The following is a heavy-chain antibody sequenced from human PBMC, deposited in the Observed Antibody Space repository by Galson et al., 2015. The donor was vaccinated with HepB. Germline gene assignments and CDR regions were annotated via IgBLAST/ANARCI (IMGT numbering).Heavy chain of an antibody. CDR2: ISAAGGTT. V-gene: IGHV3-23*01. CDR3: ANDCCGVSCYEGGDY. CDR1: GFTFRNYA. Sequence: SLRLSCAASGFTFRNYAMSWVRQAPGKGLEWVSTISAAGGTTYYADSVKGRFTISRDNSKNTLYLQMNTLRAEDTAIYYCANDCCGVSCYEGGDYWGQGTLVTVSS. D-gene: IGHD2-15*01. J-gene: IGHJ4*02.